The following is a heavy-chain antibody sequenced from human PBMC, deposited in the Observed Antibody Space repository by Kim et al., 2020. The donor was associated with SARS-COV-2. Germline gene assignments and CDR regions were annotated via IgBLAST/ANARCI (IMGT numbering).Heavy chain of an antibody. Sequence: GGSLRLSCAASGFTFSSYGMHWVRQAPGKGLEWVAVISYDGSNKYYADSVKGRFTISRDNSKNTLYLQMNSLRAEDTAVYYCAKDETLLWFGESGDAFDIWGQETMVTVSS. D-gene: IGHD3-10*01. CDR1: GFTFSSYG. J-gene: IGHJ3*02. CDR3: AKDETLLWFGESGDAFDI. CDR2: ISYDGSNK. V-gene: IGHV3-30*18.